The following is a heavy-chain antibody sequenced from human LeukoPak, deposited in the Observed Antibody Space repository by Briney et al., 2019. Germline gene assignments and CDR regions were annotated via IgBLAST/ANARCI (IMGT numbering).Heavy chain of an antibody. D-gene: IGHD2-2*01. CDR2: IYYTGST. V-gene: IGHV4-59*08. J-gene: IGHJ3*02. CDR3: ARPSIPSAAASALDI. CDR1: GGSISTYY. Sequence: PSETLSLTCSVSGGSISTYYWTWIRQPPGKGLEWIGYIYYTGSTNYNPSLKSRATMSVDTSKSQVSLKMTSVTVADTAVYYCARPSIPSAAASALDIWGQGTMVTVSS.